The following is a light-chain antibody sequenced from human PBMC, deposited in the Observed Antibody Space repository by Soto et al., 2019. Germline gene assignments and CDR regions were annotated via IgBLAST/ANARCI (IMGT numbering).Light chain of an antibody. CDR1: SSDFYGYNY. Sequence: QSVLTEPASVSGSPGQSITSSCTGTSSDFYGYNYVSWYQQLPGKAPKLLIYEVTSRPSGVSNRFSGSKSGDTASLTISGLLAEDEAYYYCSSYTSGSTLYVFGTGTKVTVL. J-gene: IGLJ1*01. CDR2: EVT. CDR3: SSYTSGSTLYV. V-gene: IGLV2-14*01.